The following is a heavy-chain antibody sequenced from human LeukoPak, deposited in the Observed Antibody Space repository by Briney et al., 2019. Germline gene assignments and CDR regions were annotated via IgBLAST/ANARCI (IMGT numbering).Heavy chain of an antibody. J-gene: IGHJ4*02. Sequence: GASVKVSCKASGYTFTSYDIHWVRQAPGQGLEWMGRINPNSGSTNYAQKFQGRVTMTRDTSISTAYMELSSLRSEDTAVYYCARVSGPYSSGWYDAGGQGTLLTVSS. CDR3: ARVSGPYSSGWYDA. D-gene: IGHD6-19*01. V-gene: IGHV1-2*06. CDR2: INPNSGST. CDR1: GYTFTSYD.